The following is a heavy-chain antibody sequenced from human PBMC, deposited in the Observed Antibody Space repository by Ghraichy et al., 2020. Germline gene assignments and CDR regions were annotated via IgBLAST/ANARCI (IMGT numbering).Heavy chain of an antibody. J-gene: IGHJ6*03. Sequence: SLNISCAASGITFRNYWMSWVRQAPGKGLEWVANIKQDGSEKYYVDSVQGRFTISRDNAKNSLYLQMNSLRAEDTAVYYCASEVYCSSTSCPQDYYYHYMDVWGKGTTVTVSS. CDR2: IKQDGSEK. V-gene: IGHV3-7*03. CDR3: ASEVYCSSTSCPQDYYYHYMDV. D-gene: IGHD2-2*01. CDR1: GITFRNYW.